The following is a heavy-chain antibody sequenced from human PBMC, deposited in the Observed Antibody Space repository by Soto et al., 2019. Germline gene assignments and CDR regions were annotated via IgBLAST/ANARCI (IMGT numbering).Heavy chain of an antibody. Sequence: TLSLTCTVSGGSISSGDYYWSWSRQPPGKGLEWIGYIYYSGSTYYNPSLKSRVTISVDTSKNQFSLKLSSVTAADTAVYYCARDGSGSYYYYYGMDVWGQGTTVTVYS. CDR2: IYYSGST. J-gene: IGHJ6*02. D-gene: IGHD3-10*01. V-gene: IGHV4-30-4*01. CDR3: ARDGSGSYYYYYGMDV. CDR1: GGSISSGDYY.